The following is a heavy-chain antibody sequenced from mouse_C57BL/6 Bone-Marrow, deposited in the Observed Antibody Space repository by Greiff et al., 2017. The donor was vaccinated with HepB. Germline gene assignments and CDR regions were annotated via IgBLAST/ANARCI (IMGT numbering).Heavy chain of an antibody. CDR1: GYTFTSYW. CDR2: IHPNSGST. Sequence: QVQLQQPGAELVKPGASVKLSCKASGYTFTSYWVHWVKQRPGQGLEWIGMIHPNSGSTNYNEKFKSKATLTVDKSSSTAYMQLSSLTSEDSAVYYCARAGYYGSKSPFAYWGQGTLVTVSA. V-gene: IGHV1-64*01. J-gene: IGHJ3*01. CDR3: ARAGYYGSKSPFAY. D-gene: IGHD1-1*01.